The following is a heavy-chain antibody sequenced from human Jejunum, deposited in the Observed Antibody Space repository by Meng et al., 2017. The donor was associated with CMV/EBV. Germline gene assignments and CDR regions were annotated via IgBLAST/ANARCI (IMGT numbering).Heavy chain of an antibody. CDR2: MNPDGTQK. Sequence: AASGFTFNKYDMTWVPQAPGKGLEWVANMNPDGTQKYYVDSVKGRFTISRDNAESSLHLQMNSLRGDDMGVFYCAKNHVLFGMNDEWGQGILVTVSS. V-gene: IGHV3-7*01. CDR3: AKNHVLFGMNDE. CDR1: GFTFNKYD. D-gene: IGHD3-3*01. J-gene: IGHJ4*02.